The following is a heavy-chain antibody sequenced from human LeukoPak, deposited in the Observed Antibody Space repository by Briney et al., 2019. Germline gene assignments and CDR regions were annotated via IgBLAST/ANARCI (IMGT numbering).Heavy chain of an antibody. Sequence: SETLSLTCTVSGGSISSSSYYWGWIRQPPGKGLEWIGSIYYSGSTYYNPSLKSRVTISVDTSKNQFSLKLSSVTAADTAVYYCARGKTPGIAAAVRKAWFDPWGQGTLVTVSS. D-gene: IGHD6-13*01. J-gene: IGHJ5*02. V-gene: IGHV4-39*07. CDR3: ARGKTPGIAAAVRKAWFDP. CDR1: GGSISSSSYY. CDR2: IYYSGST.